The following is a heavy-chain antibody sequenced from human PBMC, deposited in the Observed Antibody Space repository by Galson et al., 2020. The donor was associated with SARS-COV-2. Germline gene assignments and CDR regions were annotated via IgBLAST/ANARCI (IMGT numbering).Heavy chain of an antibody. CDR2: INSSGST. Sequence: SETMSLTYAVYGGSFSGYYWSWIRQPQGKGLEWIGEINSSGSTNYNTSLKSRVTISVDTSKNHFSLKLSSVTAADTAVYYCAREENFFLVGTATRMCYFDYWGQGTPVTVSS. CDR3: AREENFFLVGTATRMCYFDY. CDR1: GGSFSGYY. J-gene: IGHJ4*02. V-gene: IGHV4-34*01. D-gene: IGHD2-21*02.